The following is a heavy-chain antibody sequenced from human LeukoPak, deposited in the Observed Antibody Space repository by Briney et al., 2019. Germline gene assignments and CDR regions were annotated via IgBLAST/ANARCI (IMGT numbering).Heavy chain of an antibody. CDR2: IKQDGSEK. V-gene: IGHV3-7*01. CDR3: ARESSESFDI. Sequence: GGSLRLSCAASGFTFDDYGMSWVRQAPGKGLEWVANIKQDGSEKYYVDSVKGRFTISRDNAKNSLYLQMNSLRAEDTAVYYCARESSESFDIWGQGTMVTVSS. D-gene: IGHD6-25*01. J-gene: IGHJ3*02. CDR1: GFTFDDYG.